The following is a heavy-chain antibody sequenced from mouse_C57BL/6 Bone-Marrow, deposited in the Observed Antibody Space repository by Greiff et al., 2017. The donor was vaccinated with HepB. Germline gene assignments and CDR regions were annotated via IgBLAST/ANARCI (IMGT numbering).Heavy chain of an antibody. CDR2: IRLKSDNYAT. CDR3: TPTGTSAY. Sequence: EVHLVESGGGLVQPGGSMKLSCVASGFTFSNYWMNWVRQSPEKGLEWVAQIRLKSDNYATHYAESVKGRFTISRDDSKSSVYLQMNNLRAEDTGIYYCTPTGTSAYWGQGTLVTVSA. D-gene: IGHD4-1*02. V-gene: IGHV6-3*01. J-gene: IGHJ3*01. CDR1: GFTFSNYW.